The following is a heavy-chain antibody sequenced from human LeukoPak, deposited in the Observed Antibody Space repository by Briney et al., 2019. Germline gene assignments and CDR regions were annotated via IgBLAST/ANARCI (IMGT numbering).Heavy chain of an antibody. CDR2: ISSNGGST. CDR1: GFTFSSYA. CDR3: AREPHSSRDYYYYGMDV. J-gene: IGHJ6*02. Sequence: GGSPRLSCAASGFTFSSYAMHWVRQAPGKGLEYVSAISSNGGSTYYANSVKGRFTISRDNSKNTLYLQMGSLRAEDMAVYYCAREPHSSRDYYYYGMDVWGQGTTVTVSS. V-gene: IGHV3-64*01. D-gene: IGHD6-13*01.